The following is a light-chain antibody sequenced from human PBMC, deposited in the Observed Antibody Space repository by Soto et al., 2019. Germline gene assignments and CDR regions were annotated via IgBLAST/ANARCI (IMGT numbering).Light chain of an antibody. CDR3: QSYGSSVSGYV. J-gene: IGLJ1*01. Sequence: QSVLTQPPSVSGAPGQRVTISCTGSSSNIGAGYDVHWYQQLPGTAPKLLIYGNSNRPSGVPDRFSGSKSGTSASLAITGLQAEDEADYHCQSYGSSVSGYVFGTGTKLTVL. CDR2: GNS. CDR1: SSNIGAGYD. V-gene: IGLV1-40*01.